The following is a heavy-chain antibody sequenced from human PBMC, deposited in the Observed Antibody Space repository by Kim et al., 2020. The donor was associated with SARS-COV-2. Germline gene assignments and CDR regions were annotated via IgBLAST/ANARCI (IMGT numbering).Heavy chain of an antibody. CDR1: GYTFTSYA. D-gene: IGHD3-10*01. J-gene: IGHJ5*02. CDR3: ARGEMVRGVIILSWWFDP. Sequence: ASVKVSCKASGYTFTSYAMHWVRQAPGQRLEWMGWINAGNGNTKYSQKFQGRVTITRDTSASTAYMELSSLRSEDTAVYYCARGEMVRGVIILSWWFDPWGQGTLVTVSS. V-gene: IGHV1-3*01. CDR2: INAGNGNT.